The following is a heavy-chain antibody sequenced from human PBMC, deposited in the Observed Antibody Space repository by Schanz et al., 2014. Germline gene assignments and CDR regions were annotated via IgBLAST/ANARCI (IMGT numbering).Heavy chain of an antibody. CDR3: ARRDNYLSAFDI. CDR1: GASISGSSDY. V-gene: IGHV4-39*01. CDR2: IYYTGTT. J-gene: IGHJ3*02. Sequence: QLQLQESGPGLVKPSETLSLTCTVSGASISGSSDYWGWIRQSPGKGLEWIGNIYYTGTTYYNPSLKGEFSISLDPSKNQVSLKLPSVTAADTAVFYCARRDNYLSAFDIWGQGTMVTVSS. D-gene: IGHD4-4*01.